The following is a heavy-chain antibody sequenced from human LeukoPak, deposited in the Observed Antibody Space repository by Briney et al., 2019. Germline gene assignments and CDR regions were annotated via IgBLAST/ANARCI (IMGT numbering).Heavy chain of an antibody. D-gene: IGHD3-10*01. CDR1: GFTFSNFA. CDR3: AKEIRGVN. CDR2: ITGGGGST. J-gene: IGHJ4*02. V-gene: IGHV3-23*01. Sequence: GGSLRLSCAASGFTFSNFARSWVRQAPVKGLEWVSTITGGGGSTYYADSVKGRFTISRDNSKNTLFLQMNSLRAEDTAVYYCAKEIRGVNWGQGTLVTVSS.